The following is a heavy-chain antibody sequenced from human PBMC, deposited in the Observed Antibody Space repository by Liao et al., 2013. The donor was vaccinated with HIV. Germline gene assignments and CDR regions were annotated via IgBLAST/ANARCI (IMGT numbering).Heavy chain of an antibody. CDR1: GGSISSGSYY. CDR2: IYTSGST. V-gene: IGHV4-61*02. CDR3: ARDLADWDSDWYFDL. D-gene: IGHD3/OR15-3a*01. J-gene: IGHJ2*01. Sequence: QVQLQESGPGLVKPSQTLSLTCTVSGGSISSGSYYWSWIRQPAGKGLEWIGRIYTSGSTNYNPSLKSRVTISVDTSKNQFSLKLSSVTAADTAVYYCARDLADWDSDWYFDLWGRGTLVTVSS.